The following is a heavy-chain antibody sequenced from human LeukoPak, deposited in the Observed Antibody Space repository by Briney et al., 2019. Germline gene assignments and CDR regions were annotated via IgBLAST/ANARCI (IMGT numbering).Heavy chain of an antibody. D-gene: IGHD6-13*01. Sequence: QPGGSLRLSCAASGFTFSSYAMSWVRQAPGKGLEWVSAISCSGGSTYYADSVKGRFTISRDNSKNTLYLQMNSLRAEDTAVYYCAKSGQLVPYYYYYMDVWGKGTTVTVSS. CDR2: ISCSGGST. CDR3: AKSGQLVPYYYYYMDV. J-gene: IGHJ6*03. CDR1: GFTFSSYA. V-gene: IGHV3-23*01.